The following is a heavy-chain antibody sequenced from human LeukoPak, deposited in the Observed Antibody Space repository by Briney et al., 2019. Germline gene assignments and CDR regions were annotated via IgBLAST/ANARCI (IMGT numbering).Heavy chain of an antibody. V-gene: IGHV3-74*01. Sequence: GGSLRLSCAASGFTFSTYWMHWVRQAPGKGLVWVSRIYIDGSSTNYADSVKGRFTISRDNAKNTLYLQMNSLRAEDTAVYYCARRLQSRYYGSANMDVWGKGTAVTVSS. D-gene: IGHD3-10*01. J-gene: IGHJ6*03. CDR1: GFTFSTYW. CDR2: IYIDGSST. CDR3: ARRLQSRYYGSANMDV.